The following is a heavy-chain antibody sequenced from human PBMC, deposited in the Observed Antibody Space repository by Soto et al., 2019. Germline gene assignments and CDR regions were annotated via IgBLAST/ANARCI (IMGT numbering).Heavy chain of an antibody. Sequence: EVQLLGSGGDLVQPGGSLRLSCTASGFSFSTYAMSWVRQAPGRGLEWVSTSSGGVASTYYADSVKGRFTISRDNSKDTLYLKMNSLRAEDTAVYYCANGKRSYLDSWGQGTLVTVSS. CDR3: ANGKRSYLDS. CDR1: GFSFSTYA. V-gene: IGHV3-23*01. J-gene: IGHJ4*02. CDR2: SSGGVAST.